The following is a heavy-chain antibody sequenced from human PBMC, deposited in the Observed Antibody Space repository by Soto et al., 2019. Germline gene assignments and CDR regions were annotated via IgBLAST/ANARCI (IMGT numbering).Heavy chain of an antibody. CDR3: VRFASSGWYTGGY. D-gene: IGHD6-19*01. CDR1: GYIFTNYD. CDR2: ISPYSRNT. Sequence: QVQLVQSGGEVKKPGASVKVSCKASGYIFTNYDIGWVRQAPGQGLEWMGWISPYSRNTKYTQKVPGRATMTTDTSTSTAYMELTSLRSDATAVYYCVRFASSGWYTGGYWGQGTLVTVSS. J-gene: IGHJ4*02. V-gene: IGHV1-18*01.